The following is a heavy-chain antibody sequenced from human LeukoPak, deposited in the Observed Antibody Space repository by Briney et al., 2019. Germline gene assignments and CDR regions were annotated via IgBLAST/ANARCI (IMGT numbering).Heavy chain of an antibody. CDR2: ISTSGGTT. D-gene: IGHD1-26*01. Sequence: GGSLRLSCAASGFTFSSYAMTWVRKAPGKGLEWVSGISTSGGTTSYADSVKGRFTISRDNSKNTLYLQMNSLRAEDTAVYYCAKDWPRVGATVYWGQGTLVTVSS. CDR3: AKDWPRVGATVY. V-gene: IGHV3-23*01. J-gene: IGHJ4*02. CDR1: GFTFSSYA.